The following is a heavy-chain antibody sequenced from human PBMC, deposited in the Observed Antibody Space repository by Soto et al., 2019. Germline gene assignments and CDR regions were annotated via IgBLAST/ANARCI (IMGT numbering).Heavy chain of an antibody. CDR2: IYYGGST. CDR3: GGGTYNSGSDFDY. CDR1: GGSISSGGYY. V-gene: IGHV4-31*03. J-gene: IGHJ4*02. Sequence: QVQLQESGPGLVKPSQTLSLTCTGSGGSISSGGYYWSWIRQHPGKVLVWIGYIYYGGSTYYNPYPRSRITISGYTYQCHCSLKLSSVTGADTAVYHCGGGTYNSGSDFDYWAQGTLVTVSA. D-gene: IGHD6-25*01.